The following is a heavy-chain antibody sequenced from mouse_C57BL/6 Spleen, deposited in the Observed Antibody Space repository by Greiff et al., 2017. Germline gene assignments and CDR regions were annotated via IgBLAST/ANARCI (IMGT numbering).Heavy chain of an antibody. Sequence: EVKLEESGGGLVKPGGSLKLSCAASGFTFSDYGMHWVRQAPEKGLEWVAYISSGSSTIYYADTVKGRFTISRDNAKNTLFLQMTSLRSEDTAMYYCARGDSSGYVYAMDYWGQGTSVTVSS. D-gene: IGHD3-2*02. CDR1: GFTFSDYG. CDR3: ARGDSSGYVYAMDY. CDR2: ISSGSSTI. J-gene: IGHJ4*01. V-gene: IGHV5-17*01.